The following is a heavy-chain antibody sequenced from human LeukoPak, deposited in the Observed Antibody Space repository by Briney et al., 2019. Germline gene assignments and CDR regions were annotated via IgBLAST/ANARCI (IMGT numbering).Heavy chain of an antibody. V-gene: IGHV3-48*03. CDR2: ISSSGSTI. CDR3: ARNLIAAAGTPVRYFDY. D-gene: IGHD6-13*01. J-gene: IGHJ4*02. CDR1: GFTFSSYE. Sequence: GGSLRLSCAASGFTFSSYEMNWVRQAPGKGLEWVSYISSSGSTIYYADSMKGRFTISRDNAKNSLYLQMNSLRAEDTAVYYCARNLIAAAGTPVRYFDYWGQGTLVTVSS.